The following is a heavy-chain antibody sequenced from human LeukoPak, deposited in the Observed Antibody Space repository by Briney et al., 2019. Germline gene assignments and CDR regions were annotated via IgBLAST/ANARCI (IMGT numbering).Heavy chain of an antibody. V-gene: IGHV4-4*07. D-gene: IGHD3-3*01. J-gene: IGHJ5*02. CDR3: ARGAYYDAETPPRFDP. Sequence: PGGSLRLSCAASGFTFSSYSMNWIRQPAGKGLEWIGRIYTSGSTNYNPSLKSRVTMSVDTSKNQFSLKLSSVTAADTAVYYCARGAYYDAETPPRFDPWGQGTLVTVSS. CDR1: GFTFSSYS. CDR2: IYTSGST.